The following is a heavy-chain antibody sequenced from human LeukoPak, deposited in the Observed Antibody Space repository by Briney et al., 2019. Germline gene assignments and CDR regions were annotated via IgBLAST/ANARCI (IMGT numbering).Heavy chain of an antibody. CDR3: ARGGAAAARKRGVDF. CDR2: INEKGNEK. Sequence: GGSLRLSCAASGFIFSSYWMSWVRQAPGKGLEWVANINEKGNEKYYVDSVKGRFTISRDNSKNSLYLQMDSLRDEDTAVFYCARGGAAAARKRGVDFWGQGTLVTVSS. V-gene: IGHV3-7*01. J-gene: IGHJ4*02. CDR1: GFIFSSYW. D-gene: IGHD6-13*01.